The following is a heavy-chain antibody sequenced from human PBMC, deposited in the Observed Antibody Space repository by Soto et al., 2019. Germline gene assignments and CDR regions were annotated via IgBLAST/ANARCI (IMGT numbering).Heavy chain of an antibody. CDR2: IYSGGGT. CDR1: DFTVSSNY. D-gene: IGHD3-10*01. Sequence: EVPLVESGGGLIQPGGSLRLSCAASDFTVSSNYMSWVRQAPGKGLEWVSVIYSGGGTNYADSVKGRFTISRDNSKNTLYLQMNSLRAEDTAVYYCARSFRAPQYYFDYWGQGTLVTVSS. J-gene: IGHJ4*02. V-gene: IGHV3-53*01. CDR3: ARSFRAPQYYFDY.